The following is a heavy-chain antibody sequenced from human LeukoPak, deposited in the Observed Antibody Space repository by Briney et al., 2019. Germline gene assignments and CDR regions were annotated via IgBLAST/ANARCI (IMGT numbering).Heavy chain of an antibody. CDR3: AKDGLDGYPTDY. J-gene: IGHJ4*02. CDR2: ISYDGSNK. CDR1: GFTFSSYG. D-gene: IGHD5-24*01. V-gene: IGHV3-30*18. Sequence: PGGSLRLSCAASGFTFSSYGVHWVRQAPGKGLEWVAVISYDGSNKYYADSVKGRFTISRDNSKNTLYLQMNSLRAEDTAVYYCAKDGLDGYPTDYWGQGTLVTVSS.